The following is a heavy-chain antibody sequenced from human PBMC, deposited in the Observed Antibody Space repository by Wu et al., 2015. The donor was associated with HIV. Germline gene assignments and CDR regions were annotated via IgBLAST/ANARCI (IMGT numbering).Heavy chain of an antibody. V-gene: IGHV1-69*12. CDR3: ARGETGYRGYYYYYMDV. D-gene: IGHD1-14*01. CDR2: IIPIFGTA. Sequence: QVQLLQSGAEVKKPGSSVKVSCKASGGTFSSYAISWVRQAPGQGLEWMGGIIPIFGTANYAQKFQGRVTITADESTSTAYMELSSLRSEDTAVYYCARGETGYRGYYYYYMDVWGKGTTVTVSS. CDR1: GGTFSSYA. J-gene: IGHJ6*03.